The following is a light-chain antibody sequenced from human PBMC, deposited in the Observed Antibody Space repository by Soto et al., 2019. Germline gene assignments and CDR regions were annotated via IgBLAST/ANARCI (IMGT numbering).Light chain of an antibody. Sequence: QSVLTQQPSASGTPGQRVTISCSGSSSNIGSNTVNWYQQLPGTAPKLLIYSNDQRPSGVPDRFSGSKSGTSASLAISGLQSEDEADYYCAAWGASLNGWVFGGGTKLTVL. CDR2: SND. J-gene: IGLJ3*02. CDR3: AAWGASLNGWV. CDR1: SSNIGSNT. V-gene: IGLV1-44*01.